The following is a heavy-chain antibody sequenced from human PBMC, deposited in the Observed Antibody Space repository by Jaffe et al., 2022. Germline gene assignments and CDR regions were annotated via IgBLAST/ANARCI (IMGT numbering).Heavy chain of an antibody. Sequence: EVQLVESGGGLVQPGGSLRLSCAASGFTVSSNYMSWVRQAPGKGLEWVSVIYSGGSTYYADSVKGRFTISRDNSKNTLYLQMNSLRAEDTAVYYCARDMGTRGSLGELSRWFDPWGQGTLVTVSS. CDR1: GFTVSSNY. CDR2: IYSGGST. V-gene: IGHV3-66*02. CDR3: ARDMGTRGSLGELSRWFDP. J-gene: IGHJ5*02. D-gene: IGHD3-16*02.